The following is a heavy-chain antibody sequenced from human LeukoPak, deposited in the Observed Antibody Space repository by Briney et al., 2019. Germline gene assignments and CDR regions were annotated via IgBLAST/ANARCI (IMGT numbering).Heavy chain of an antibody. D-gene: IGHD1-20*01. Sequence: SETLSLTCTVSGGSISSGGYYWSWIRQHPGKGLEWIGYIYYSGSTYYNPSLKSRVTISVDTSKNQFSLKLSSVTAADTALYYCARGLTGTHWGHFDYWGQGTLVTVSS. CDR1: GGSISSGGYY. V-gene: IGHV4-31*03. J-gene: IGHJ4*02. CDR3: ARGLTGTHWGHFDY. CDR2: IYYSGST.